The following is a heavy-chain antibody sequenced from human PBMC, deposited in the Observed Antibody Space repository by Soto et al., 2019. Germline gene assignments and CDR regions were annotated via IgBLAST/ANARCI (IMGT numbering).Heavy chain of an antibody. CDR2: ISGSGGRT. Sequence: EVQLLESGGGLVQPGGSLRLSCAASGFTFSSYAMSWVRQAPGKGLEWVSAISGSGGRTYYADSVKGRFTISRDNTKNALYLQMNSLRAEDTAVYYCAKDRREYSYGSPPYYGGMDVWGQGTTVTGSS. J-gene: IGHJ6*02. V-gene: IGHV3-23*01. CDR3: AKDRREYSYGSPPYYGGMDV. CDR1: GFTFSSYA. D-gene: IGHD5-18*01.